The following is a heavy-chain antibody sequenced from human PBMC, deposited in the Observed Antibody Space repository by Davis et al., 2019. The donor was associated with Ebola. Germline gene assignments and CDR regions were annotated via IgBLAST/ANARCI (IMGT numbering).Heavy chain of an antibody. Sequence: SVKVSCKASGGTFSSYAISWVRQAPGQGLEWMGGIIPIFGTANYAQKFQGRVTITADESTSTAYMELSSLRSEDTAVYYCARDGYNSATFWDYWGQGTLVTVSS. CDR2: IIPIFGTA. V-gene: IGHV1-69*13. CDR1: GGTFSSYA. CDR3: ARDGYNSATFWDY. J-gene: IGHJ4*02. D-gene: IGHD5-24*01.